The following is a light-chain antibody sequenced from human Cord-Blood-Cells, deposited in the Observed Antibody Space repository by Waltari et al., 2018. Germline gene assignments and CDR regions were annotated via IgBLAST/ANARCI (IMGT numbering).Light chain of an antibody. Sequence: AIRMTQSPSSFSASTGDRVTITCRASQCISSYLAWYQQKPGKAPKLLIYAASTLQSGVPSRCGGIVSGTDFTLTISCRQSEDFATYYCQQYYSYPRTFGQGTKVEIK. CDR1: QCISSY. CDR2: AAS. V-gene: IGKV1-8*01. J-gene: IGKJ1*01. CDR3: QQYYSYPRT.